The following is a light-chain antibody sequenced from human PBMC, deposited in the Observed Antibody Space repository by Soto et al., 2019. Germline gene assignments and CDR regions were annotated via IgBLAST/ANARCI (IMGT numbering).Light chain of an antibody. V-gene: IGKV1-39*01. CDR1: QSISSY. CDR2: AAS. Sequence: DIQMTQSPSSLSACVGDRVTITCRASQSISSYLNWYQQKPGKAPKLLIYAASTLQSGVPSRFSGGGSGTDFTLSISSLQPEDFATYYCQQSYSTPPTFGQGTKVEIK. CDR3: QQSYSTPPT. J-gene: IGKJ1*01.